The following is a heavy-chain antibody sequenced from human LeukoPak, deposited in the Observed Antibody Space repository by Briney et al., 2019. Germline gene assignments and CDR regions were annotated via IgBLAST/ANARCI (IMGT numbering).Heavy chain of an antibody. CDR1: GFAFSSYA. CDR2: ISGSGVST. D-gene: IGHD3-16*01. CDR3: AKSRHYGGPPRPTDH. V-gene: IGHV3-23*01. J-gene: IGHJ5*02. Sequence: GGSLRLSCAASGFAFSSYAMSWVRQAPAQGLEWVSAISGSGVSTYYADSVKGRFTISRDSSKNTLYLQVKDLRAEDTPVYYCAKSRHYGGPPRPTDHWGEGTLVTVSS.